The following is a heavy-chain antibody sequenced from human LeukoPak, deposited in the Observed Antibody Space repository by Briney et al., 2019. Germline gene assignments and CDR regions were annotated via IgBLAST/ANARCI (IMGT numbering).Heavy chain of an antibody. CDR1: GGSISSYY. Sequence: PSETLSLTCTVSGGSISSYYWNWIRQPPGKGLEWIGYIYYSGSTNYNPSLKSQVTILVDTSKNQFSLKLSSVTAADTAVYYCARGRYYDFGDYWGQGTLVTVSS. V-gene: IGHV4-59*01. J-gene: IGHJ4*02. CDR2: IYYSGST. CDR3: ARGRYYDFGDY. D-gene: IGHD3-3*01.